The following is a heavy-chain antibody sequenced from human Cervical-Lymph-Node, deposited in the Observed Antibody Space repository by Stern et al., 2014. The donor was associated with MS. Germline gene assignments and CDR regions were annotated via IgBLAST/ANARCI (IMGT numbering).Heavy chain of an antibody. Sequence: VQLEESGGGLVKPGGSLRLACATSGFTFRDYYMSWIRQAPGKGLEWGSYISTSGSNTNYADSVKGRFTSSRDNAKSSLYLQINSLRAEDTAVYYCARIFRSGGPLDYWAQEPLVTFSS. J-gene: IGHJ4*02. CDR3: ARIFRSGGPLDY. CDR2: ISTSGSNT. CDR1: GFTFRDYY. D-gene: IGHD1-26*01. V-gene: IGHV3-11*01.